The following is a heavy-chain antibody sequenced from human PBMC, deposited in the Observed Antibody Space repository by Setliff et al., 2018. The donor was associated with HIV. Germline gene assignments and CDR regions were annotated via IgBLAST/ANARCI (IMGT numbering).Heavy chain of an antibody. D-gene: IGHD2-15*01. V-gene: IGHV1-8*01. CDR2: MNPDSGNT. Sequence: ASVKVSCKASGYTFNSYDINWVRQATGQGLEWMGWMNPDSGNTGSAQNFQGRLTITWNTSISTAYMELGSLGFDDTAVYFCARTRSGGSSVYYYYYMDVWGQGTAVTVSS. CDR1: GYTFNSYD. J-gene: IGHJ6*03. CDR3: ARTRSGGSSVYYYYYMDV.